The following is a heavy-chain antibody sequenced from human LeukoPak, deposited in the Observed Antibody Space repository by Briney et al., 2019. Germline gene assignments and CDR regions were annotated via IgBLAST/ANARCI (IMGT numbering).Heavy chain of an antibody. CDR1: RFTFSSYA. CDR3: ARGQYSGYDFFSIPMYGMDV. V-gene: IGHV3-23*01. D-gene: IGHD5-12*01. J-gene: IGHJ6*02. Sequence: GGSLRLSCAASRFTFSSYAMSWVRQAPGKGLEWVSAISGSGVSTFYADSVKGRFTISRDNSKNTLYLQMNSLKASDTAMYYCARGQYSGYDFFSIPMYGMDVWGQGTTVTVSS. CDR2: ISGSGVST.